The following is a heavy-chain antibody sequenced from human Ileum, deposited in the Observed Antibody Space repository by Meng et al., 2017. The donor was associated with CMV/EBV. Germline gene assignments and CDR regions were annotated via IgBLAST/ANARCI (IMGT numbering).Heavy chain of an antibody. V-gene: IGHV1-8*01. Sequence: SYDIHWVRQATGQGLEWMGWMNPNSGNTGYAQKFQGRVTMTRNTSISTAYMELSSLRSEDTAVYYCARDLRGGYQGMGEFRNNWFDPWGQGTLVTVSS. CDR1: SYD. D-gene: IGHD3-16*01. CDR2: MNPNSGNT. CDR3: ARDLRGGYQGMGEFRNNWFDP. J-gene: IGHJ5*02.